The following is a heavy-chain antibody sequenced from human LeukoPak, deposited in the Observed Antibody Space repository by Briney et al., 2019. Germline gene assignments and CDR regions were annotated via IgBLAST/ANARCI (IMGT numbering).Heavy chain of an antibody. Sequence: GGSLRLSCAASGFTFSNYNMNWVRQAPGKGLEWISYISSSSSTIYYADSVKGRFTISRDNAKNSLFLQMNSLRDEDRAVYHCARTDYNGSGTYYQFDYWGQGTLVTVSP. D-gene: IGHD3-10*01. CDR1: GFTFSNYN. V-gene: IGHV3-48*02. J-gene: IGHJ4*02. CDR2: ISSSSSTI. CDR3: ARTDYNGSGTYYQFDY.